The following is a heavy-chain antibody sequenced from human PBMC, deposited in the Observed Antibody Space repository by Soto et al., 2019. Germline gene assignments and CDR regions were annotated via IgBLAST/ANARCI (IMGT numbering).Heavy chain of an antibody. D-gene: IGHD6-19*01. CDR2: IYHRGNI. Sequence: SETLSLTCVVSGASITNTNWWSWVRQLPGKGLEWIGEIYHRGNIDYNPSLRGRVTISVDQSKNVFSLKMTSMSAADTSVYYCARDRVSSPWYYFDSWGQGLLVT. CDR3: ARDRVSSPWYYFDS. J-gene: IGHJ4*02. V-gene: IGHV4-4*02. CDR1: GASITNTNW.